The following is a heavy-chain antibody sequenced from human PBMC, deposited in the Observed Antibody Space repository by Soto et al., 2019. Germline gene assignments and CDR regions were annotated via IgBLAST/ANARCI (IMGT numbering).Heavy chain of an antibody. CDR2: INPSGGST. V-gene: IGHV1-46*03. CDR3: ARGPILRYFDWLLDRGPFDI. CDR1: GYTFTSYY. D-gene: IGHD3-9*01. J-gene: IGHJ3*02. Sequence: ASVKVSCKASGYTFTSYYMHWVRQAPGQGLEGMGIINPSGGSTSYAQKFQGRVTMTRDTSTSTVYMELSSLRSEDTAVYYCARGPILRYFDWLLDRGPFDIWGQGTMVTVSS.